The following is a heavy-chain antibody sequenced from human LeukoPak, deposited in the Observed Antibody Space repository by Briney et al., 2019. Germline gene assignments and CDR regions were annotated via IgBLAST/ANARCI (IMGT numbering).Heavy chain of an antibody. D-gene: IGHD5-12*01. CDR1: GGSVSSGSYY. V-gene: IGHV4-61*01. CDR3: ARDPREATRGTFDI. CDR2: IYYSGST. Sequence: SETLSLTCTVSGGSVSSGSYYWSCIRQPPGKGLEWIGYIYYSGSTNYDPSLKSRVTISVDTSKNQFSLKLSSVTAADTAVYYCARDPREATRGTFDIWGQGTMVTVSS. J-gene: IGHJ3*02.